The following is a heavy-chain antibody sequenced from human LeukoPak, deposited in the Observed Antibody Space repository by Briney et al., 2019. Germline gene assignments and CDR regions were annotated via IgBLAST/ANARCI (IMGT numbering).Heavy chain of an antibody. CDR3: AKDTGYSFFYYFDY. CDR2: ISGSDSST. J-gene: IGHJ4*02. Sequence: PGGSLRLSCAASGFTFSSYSMNWVRQAPGKGLEWVSAISGSDSSTYYADSVKGRFTISRDNSKSTLFLQMNSLRADDTAVYYCAKDTGYSFFYYFDYWGQGTLVTASS. D-gene: IGHD5-18*01. V-gene: IGHV3-23*01. CDR1: GFTFSSYS.